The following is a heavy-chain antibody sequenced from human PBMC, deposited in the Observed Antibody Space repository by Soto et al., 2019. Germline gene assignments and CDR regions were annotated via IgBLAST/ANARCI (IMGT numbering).Heavy chain of an antibody. Sequence: QVQLVQSGAEVKKPGSSVKVSCKASGGTFSSYAISWVRQAPGQGLEWMGGIIPIFGTANYAQKFQGRVTITADESTSTAYMELSSLRSDDTAVYYCARDSRDCSSTSCYPYYYYYGMDVWGQGTTVTVSS. V-gene: IGHV1-69*01. J-gene: IGHJ6*02. CDR1: GGTFSSYA. CDR3: ARDSRDCSSTSCYPYYYYYGMDV. D-gene: IGHD2-2*01. CDR2: IIPIFGTA.